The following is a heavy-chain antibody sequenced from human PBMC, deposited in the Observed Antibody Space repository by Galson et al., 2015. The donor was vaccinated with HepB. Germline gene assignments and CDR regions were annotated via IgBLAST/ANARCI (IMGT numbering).Heavy chain of an antibody. Sequence: ETLSLTCAVYGGSFSGYYWSWIRQPPGKGLEWIGEINHSGSTNYNPSLKSRVTISVDTSKNQFSLKLSSVTAADTAVYYCARGRGYSYGYVLRYYYYGMDVWGQGTTVTVPS. D-gene: IGHD5-18*01. CDR1: GGSFSGYY. V-gene: IGHV4-34*01. CDR2: INHSGST. CDR3: ARGRGYSYGYVLRYYYYGMDV. J-gene: IGHJ6*02.